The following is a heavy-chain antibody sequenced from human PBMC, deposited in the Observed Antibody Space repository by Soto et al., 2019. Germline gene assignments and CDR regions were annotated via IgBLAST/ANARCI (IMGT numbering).Heavy chain of an antibody. Sequence: GGSLRLSCVASGCPFSTHAMSWVRQVPGKGLEWVSTFSGSGGNIYYGESVKGRFTIARDDPKNTLYLDMNSLRVEDTAVYYCAKDPPWTVGPLAMDVWGQGTTVTVSS. V-gene: IGHV3-23*01. CDR2: FSGSGGNI. D-gene: IGHD2-2*01. CDR1: GCPFSTHA. CDR3: AKDPPWTVGPLAMDV. J-gene: IGHJ6*02.